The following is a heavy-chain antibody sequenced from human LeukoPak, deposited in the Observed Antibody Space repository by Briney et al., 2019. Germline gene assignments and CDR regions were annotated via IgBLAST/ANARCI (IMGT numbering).Heavy chain of an antibody. V-gene: IGHV4-59*12. Sequence: SETLSLTCTVSGGSIRGYYWSWIRQPPGKGLEWIGYIYYTGSTNYNPSFKSRVTISVDTSKNQFSLTLSSVTAADTAVYYCAAAAYYYMDVWGKGTTVTISS. J-gene: IGHJ6*03. CDR3: AAAAYYYMDV. CDR1: GGSIRGYY. CDR2: IYYTGST. D-gene: IGHD6-13*01.